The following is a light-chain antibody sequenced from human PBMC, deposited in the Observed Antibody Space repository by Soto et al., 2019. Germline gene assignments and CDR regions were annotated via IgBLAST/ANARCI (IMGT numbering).Light chain of an antibody. Sequence: DIQMTQSPSTLSASIGDRVTITCRASQSFRSWLAWYQQKPGKAPNLLIYKASFLESGVPSRFIGSGSGTEFTLTISSLQADDFATYYCQQYNDYPWTFGQGTKVEIK. CDR2: KAS. V-gene: IGKV1-5*03. J-gene: IGKJ1*01. CDR1: QSFRSW. CDR3: QQYNDYPWT.